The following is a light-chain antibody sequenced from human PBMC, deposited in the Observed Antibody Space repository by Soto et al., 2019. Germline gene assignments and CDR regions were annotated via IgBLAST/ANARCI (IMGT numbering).Light chain of an antibody. V-gene: IGLV1-40*01. CDR1: SSNIGAGYD. CDR3: QSYDSSLSGYV. J-gene: IGLJ1*01. CDR2: GNS. Sequence: QAVHRQPPSVSGAPGQRVTISCTGSSSNIGAGYDVHWYQQLPGTAPKLLIYGNSNRPSGVPDRFSGSKSGTSASLAITGLQAEDEADYYCQSYDSSLSGYVFGTGTKVTVL.